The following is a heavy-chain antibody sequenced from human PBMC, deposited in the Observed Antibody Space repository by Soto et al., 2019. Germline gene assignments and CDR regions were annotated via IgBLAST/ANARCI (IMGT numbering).Heavy chain of an antibody. CDR2: ISGSATTI. V-gene: IGHV3-11*01. CDR3: ARGRGEFDP. J-gene: IGHJ5*02. Sequence: QVQLVESGGGLVKPGGSLRLSCAATGFTFSDHYMSWIRQAPGKGLEWVSYISGSATTIYYADSIKGRFTISRDNAKNSLFLQITSLRVDDTAVYYCARGRGEFDPWGQVTLLTVSS. CDR1: GFTFSDHY.